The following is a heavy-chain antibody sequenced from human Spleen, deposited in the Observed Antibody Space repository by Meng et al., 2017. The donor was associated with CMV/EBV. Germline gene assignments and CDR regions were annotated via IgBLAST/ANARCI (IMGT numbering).Heavy chain of an antibody. J-gene: IGHJ4*02. V-gene: IGHV7-4-1*02. CDR2: INTNTGNP. CDR1: GYTFTSYD. D-gene: IGHD5-12*01. CDR3: ARVQYSAYDYFAY. Sequence: CKAYGYTFTSYDMNWVRQAPGQGLEWMGWINTNTGNPTYAQGFTGRFVFSLDTSVTTAYLQISGLKAEDTAVYYCARVQYSAYDYFAYWGQGTLVTVSS.